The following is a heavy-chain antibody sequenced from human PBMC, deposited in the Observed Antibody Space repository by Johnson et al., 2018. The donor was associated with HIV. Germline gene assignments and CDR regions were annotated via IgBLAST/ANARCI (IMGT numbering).Heavy chain of an antibody. CDR1: GFTFSSSA. CDR2: ISYDGSNE. Sequence: QVQLVESGGGVVQPGRSLRLSCAASGFTFSSSAMHWVRQAPGKGLEWLAVISYDGSNEYYADSVRGRFTISRDNSKNTLYLQMNSLRPEDTAVYYCARSGRPLVVVTAYDAFDVWGQGTMVTVSS. V-gene: IGHV3-30*04. D-gene: IGHD2-15*01. J-gene: IGHJ3*01. CDR3: ARSGRPLVVVTAYDAFDV.